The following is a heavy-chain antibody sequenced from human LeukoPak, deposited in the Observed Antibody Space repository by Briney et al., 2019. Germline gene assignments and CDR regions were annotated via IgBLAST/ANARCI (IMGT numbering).Heavy chain of an antibody. Sequence: GGSLRLSCAASGFTFSSYAMSWVRQAPGKGLEWVSAISGSGGSTYYADSVKGRFTISRDNSKNTLCLQMNSLRAEDTAVYYCAKAGGDFWSGYYPTTYYYYGMDVWGQGTTVTVSS. V-gene: IGHV3-23*01. CDR3: AKAGGDFWSGYYPTTYYYYGMDV. CDR2: ISGSGGST. D-gene: IGHD3-3*01. J-gene: IGHJ6*02. CDR1: GFTFSSYA.